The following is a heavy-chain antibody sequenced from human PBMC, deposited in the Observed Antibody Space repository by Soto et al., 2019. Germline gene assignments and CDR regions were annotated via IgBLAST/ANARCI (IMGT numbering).Heavy chain of an antibody. CDR1: GFTFRSYA. J-gene: IGHJ2*01. CDR2: ISGSGIST. CDR3: AKEPVGPDWYFDL. V-gene: IGHV3-23*01. Sequence: PGGSLRLSCAASGFTFRSYAMSWVRQAPGKGLEWVSGISGSGISTHYADSVKGRFTVFRDNSKNTLYLQMNSLRAEDTAVYNCAKEPVGPDWYFDLWGRGTLVTVSS.